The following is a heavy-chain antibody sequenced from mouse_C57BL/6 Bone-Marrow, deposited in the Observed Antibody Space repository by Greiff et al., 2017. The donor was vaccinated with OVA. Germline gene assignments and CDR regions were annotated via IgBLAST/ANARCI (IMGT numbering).Heavy chain of an antibody. D-gene: IGHD1-2*01. CDR2: ISYSGST. Sequence: DVQLQESGPGMVKPSQSLSLTCTVTGYSITSGYDWHWIRHFPGNKLEWMGYISYSGSTNYNPSLKSRISITHDTSKNHFFLKLNSVTTEDTATYYCARGYGLDYFDYWGQGTTLTVSS. CDR1: GYSITSGYD. J-gene: IGHJ2*01. V-gene: IGHV3-1*01. CDR3: ARGYGLDYFDY.